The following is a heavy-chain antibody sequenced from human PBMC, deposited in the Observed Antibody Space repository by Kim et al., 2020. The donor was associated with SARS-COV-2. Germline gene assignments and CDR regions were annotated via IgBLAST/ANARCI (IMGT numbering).Heavy chain of an antibody. CDR1: GFSLRDYY. D-gene: IGHD6-19*01. CDR3: ASPATGLTPYYFVN. CDR2: ISNRGRTT. V-gene: IGHV3-11*01. J-gene: IGHJ4*01. Sequence: GGSLRLSCAASGFSLRDYYMTWIRQAPGKGPEWISCISNRGRTTTYADSVKGRFTIARDNSKNTLHLQMNSLSAEDTAVYYCASPATGLTPYYFVNWC.